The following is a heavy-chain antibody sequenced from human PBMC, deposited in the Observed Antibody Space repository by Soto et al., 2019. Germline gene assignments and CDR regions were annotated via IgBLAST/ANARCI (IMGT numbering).Heavy chain of an antibody. CDR3: ATDSDTVTTGY. V-gene: IGHV4-61*01. D-gene: IGHD4-17*01. Sequence: SDTLSLACSVSGGSVRSGNHYWSWIRQPPGKGLEWIGYIFNSGGTKYNPSLKSRVSISADMSKNQFSLNLTSVTAADTAVYYCATDSDTVTTGYWGQGTLVTVSS. CDR1: GGSVRSGNHY. CDR2: IFNSGGT. J-gene: IGHJ4*02.